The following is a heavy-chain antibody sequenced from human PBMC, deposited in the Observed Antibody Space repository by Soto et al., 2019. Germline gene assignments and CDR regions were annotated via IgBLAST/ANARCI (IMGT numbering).Heavy chain of an antibody. CDR2: ISAYNGNT. D-gene: IGHD3-10*01. CDR3: ARGQLLWFGELLSPASYFDY. Sequence: QVQLVQSGAEVKKPGASVKVSCKASGYTFTSYGISWVRQAPGQGLEWMGWISAYNGNTNYAQKLQGRVTMTTDTSTSTAYMELRSLRSDDTAVYYCARGQLLWFGELLSPASYFDYWGQGTLVTVSS. CDR1: GYTFTSYG. V-gene: IGHV1-18*01. J-gene: IGHJ4*02.